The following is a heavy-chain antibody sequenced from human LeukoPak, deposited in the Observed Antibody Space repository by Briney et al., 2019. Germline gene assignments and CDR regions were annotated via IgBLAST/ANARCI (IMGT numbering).Heavy chain of an antibody. V-gene: IGHV4-59*11. Sequence: SETLSLTCTVSGGSISSHYWSWIRQPPGKGLEWIGYIYYSGSTNYNPSLKSRVTISVDMSKNQFSLKLSSVTAADTAVYYCARDRDDFWSGYYDYWGQGTLVTVSS. J-gene: IGHJ4*02. CDR2: IYYSGST. CDR3: ARDRDDFWSGYYDY. CDR1: GGSISSHY. D-gene: IGHD3-3*01.